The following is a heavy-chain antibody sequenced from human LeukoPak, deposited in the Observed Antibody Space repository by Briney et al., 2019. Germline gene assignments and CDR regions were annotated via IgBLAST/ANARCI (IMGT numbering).Heavy chain of an antibody. D-gene: IGHD3-3*01. CDR1: GFTFSSYS. Sequence: PGGSLRLSCAASGFTFSSYSMNWVRQAPGKGLEWVSSISSSSSYIYYADSVKGRFTTSRDNAKNSLYLQMNSLRAEDTAVYYCARDLTIFGVVIVDYGMDVWGQGTTVTVSS. V-gene: IGHV3-21*01. CDR2: ISSSSSYI. CDR3: ARDLTIFGVVIVDYGMDV. J-gene: IGHJ6*02.